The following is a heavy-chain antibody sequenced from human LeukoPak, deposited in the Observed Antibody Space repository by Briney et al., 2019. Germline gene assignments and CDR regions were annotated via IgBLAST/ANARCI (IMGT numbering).Heavy chain of an antibody. Sequence: PSETLSLTCTVSGGSISSYYWSWIRQPPGKGLEWIGYIYYSGSTNYNPSLKSRVTISVDTSKNQFSLKLSSVTAADTAVYYCARHQTEYYDSSGYAFDIWGQGTMVTVSS. J-gene: IGHJ3*02. D-gene: IGHD3-22*01. CDR1: GGSISSYY. CDR2: IYYSGST. V-gene: IGHV4-59*01. CDR3: ARHQTEYYDSSGYAFDI.